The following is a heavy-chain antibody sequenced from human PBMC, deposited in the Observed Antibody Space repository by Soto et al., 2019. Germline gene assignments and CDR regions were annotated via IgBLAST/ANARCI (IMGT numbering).Heavy chain of an antibody. D-gene: IGHD3-9*01. V-gene: IGHV1-18*01. Sequence: ASVKVSCKASGYTFTSYGISWVRQAPGQGLEWMGWISAYNGNTNYAQKLQGRVNMTTDTSTSTAYMELRSLRSDDTAVYYCARDCKVFRYFDPLDWFDPWGQGTLVTVSS. CDR3: ARDCKVFRYFDPLDWFDP. CDR1: GYTFTSYG. J-gene: IGHJ5*02. CDR2: ISAYNGNT.